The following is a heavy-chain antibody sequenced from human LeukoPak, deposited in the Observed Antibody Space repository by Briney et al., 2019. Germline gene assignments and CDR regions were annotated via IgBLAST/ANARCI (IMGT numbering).Heavy chain of an antibody. Sequence: SETLSLTCAVPGYSISSGYYWGWIRQPPGKGLEWIGSIYHSGSTYYNPSLKSRVTISVDTSKNQFSLKLSSVTAADTAVYYCARHRTIFGVVNDAFDIWGQGTMVTVSS. CDR2: IYHSGST. CDR1: GYSISSGYY. V-gene: IGHV4-38-2*01. CDR3: ARHRTIFGVVNDAFDI. J-gene: IGHJ3*02. D-gene: IGHD3-3*01.